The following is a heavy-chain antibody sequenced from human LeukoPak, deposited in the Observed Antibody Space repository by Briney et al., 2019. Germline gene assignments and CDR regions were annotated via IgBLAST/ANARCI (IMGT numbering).Heavy chain of an antibody. CDR1: GFTFTSYE. Sequence: GRSRRLACPASGFTFTSYEMNCVRQAPGNVREWVSSISSSGSTIYYADSVKDRFTISRDNAKISLYLQMNSLRAEDTAVYYCARRAMVDYWGQGTLVTVSS. CDR2: ISSSGSTI. CDR3: ARRAMVDY. V-gene: IGHV3-48*03. J-gene: IGHJ4*02. D-gene: IGHD5-18*01.